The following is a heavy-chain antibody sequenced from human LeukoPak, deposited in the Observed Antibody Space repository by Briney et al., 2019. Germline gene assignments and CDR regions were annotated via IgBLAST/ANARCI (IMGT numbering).Heavy chain of an antibody. D-gene: IGHD6-19*01. J-gene: IGHJ4*02. CDR2: IKQDGSEK. CDR3: ARAGVGTVAPFDY. V-gene: IGHV3-7*01. CDR1: GFAFRNYW. Sequence: GGSLRLSCAASGFAFRNYWMHWVRQAPGKGLEWVANIKQDGSEKYYVDSVKGRFTISRDNAKNSLYLQMNSLRAEDTAVYYCARAGVGTVAPFDYWGQGTLVTVSS.